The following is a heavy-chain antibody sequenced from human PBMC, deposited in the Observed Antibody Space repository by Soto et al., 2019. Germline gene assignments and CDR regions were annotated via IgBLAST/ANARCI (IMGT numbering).Heavy chain of an antibody. V-gene: IGHV4-61*08. CDR3: AREEQWPNRGGAS. Sequence: EQLQESGPGLVKPSETLSLTCTVSGGSVSSGDYYWSWIRQPPGKGLEWIGYVSYSGNTFYKASLRSRLTISVDTSKNQFSMRLSSVTAADTAVYFCAREEQWPNRGGASWGRGTLVTVSS. J-gene: IGHJ5*02. CDR1: GGSVSSGDYY. CDR2: VSYSGNT. D-gene: IGHD6-19*01.